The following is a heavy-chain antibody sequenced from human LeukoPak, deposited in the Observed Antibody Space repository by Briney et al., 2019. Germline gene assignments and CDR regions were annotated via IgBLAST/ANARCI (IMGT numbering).Heavy chain of an antibody. Sequence: PSETLSLTCTVSGGSISSSSYYWGWIRQPPGKGLEWIGEINHSGSTNYNLSLKSRVTISVDTSKNQFSLKLSSVTAADTAVYYCARGRSGAAAGHNYFDYWGQGTLVTVSS. V-gene: IGHV4-39*07. CDR3: ARGRSGAAAGHNYFDY. J-gene: IGHJ4*02. CDR1: GGSISSSSYY. D-gene: IGHD6-13*01. CDR2: INHSGST.